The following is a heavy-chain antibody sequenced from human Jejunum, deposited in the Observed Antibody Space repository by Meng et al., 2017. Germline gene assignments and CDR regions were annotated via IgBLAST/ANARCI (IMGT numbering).Heavy chain of an antibody. D-gene: IGHD3-22*01. V-gene: IGHV3-48*03. J-gene: IGHJ4*02. Sequence: GESLKISCAASGFIFSNYEMNWVRQAPGKGLEWVSYIHGGSSKMYYADSVRGRFTISRDNAKNSLYLQMNSLRAEDTAVYYCVRDGGGYYKLLSSWGQGTLVTVSS. CDR1: GFIFSNYE. CDR2: IHGGSSKM. CDR3: VRDGGGYYKLLSS.